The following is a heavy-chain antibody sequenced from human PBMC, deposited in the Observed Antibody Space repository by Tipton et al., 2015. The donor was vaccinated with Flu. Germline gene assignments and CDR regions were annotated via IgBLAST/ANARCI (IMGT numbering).Heavy chain of an antibody. CDR2: IYYSGST. CDR3: ARDRGIAAAGVPDWYFDL. J-gene: IGHJ2*01. Sequence: LRLSCTVSGGSISSGGYYWSWIRQHPGKGLEWIGYIYYSGSTYYNPSLKSRVTISVDTSKNQFSLKLSSVTAADTAVYYCARDRGIAAAGVPDWYFDLWGRGTLVTASS. V-gene: IGHV4-31*03. CDR1: GGSISSGGYY. D-gene: IGHD6-13*01.